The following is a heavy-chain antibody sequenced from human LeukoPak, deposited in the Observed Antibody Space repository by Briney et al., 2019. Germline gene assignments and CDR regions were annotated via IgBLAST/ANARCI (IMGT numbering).Heavy chain of an antibody. CDR2: ISASAGTT. Sequence: GGSLRLSCAASEFTFSGYAMSWVRQGPGKGLEWVSSISASAGTTYYADSVKGRFTISRDNSKNTLDLQMNSLRAEDTAVYYCAKDPASYEYYFDYWGQGTLVTVSS. D-gene: IGHD5-12*01. CDR1: EFTFSGYA. CDR3: AKDPASYEYYFDY. J-gene: IGHJ4*02. V-gene: IGHV3-23*01.